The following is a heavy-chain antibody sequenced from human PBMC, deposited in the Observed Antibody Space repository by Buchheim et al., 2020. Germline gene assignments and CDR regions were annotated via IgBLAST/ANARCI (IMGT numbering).Heavy chain of an antibody. CDR2: ISGSGGST. D-gene: IGHD1-26*01. CDR1: GFTFSSYA. Sequence: EVQLLESGGGLVQPGGSLRLSCAASGFTFSSYAMSWVRQAPGKGLEWVSAISGSGGSTYYADSVKGRFTISRDNSKNTLYLQMNSRRAEDTAVYYCAKDASRMMKQWELPDVFDYWGQGTL. V-gene: IGHV3-23*01. J-gene: IGHJ4*02. CDR3: AKDASRMMKQWELPDVFDY.